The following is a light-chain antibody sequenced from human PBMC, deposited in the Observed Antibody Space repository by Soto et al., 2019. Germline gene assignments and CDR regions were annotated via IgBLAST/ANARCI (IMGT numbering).Light chain of an antibody. V-gene: IGKV1-27*01. CDR1: RGFSHY. Sequence: DIQMTQSPSSLSASVGDRVTITCRGSRGFSHYLAWYQQRPGQVPKLLIHDANILQSGVPSRFSGSGSGTDFTLTISILQPEDVATYYCLKYNSAPRTFGQGTKVDIK. CDR2: DAN. CDR3: LKYNSAPRT. J-gene: IGKJ1*01.